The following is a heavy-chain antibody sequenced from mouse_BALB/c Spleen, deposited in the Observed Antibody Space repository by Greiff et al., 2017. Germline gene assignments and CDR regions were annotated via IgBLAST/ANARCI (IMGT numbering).Heavy chain of an antibody. CDR3: ARPYGNSYAMDY. J-gene: IGHJ4*01. V-gene: IGHV5-6*01. Sequence: EVQLVESGGDLVKPGGSLKLSCAASGFTFSSYGMSWVRQTPDKRLEWVATISSGGSYTYYPDSVKGRFTISRDNAKNTLYLQMSSLKSEDTAMYYCARPYGNSYAMDYWGQGTSVTVSS. CDR1: GFTFSSYG. D-gene: IGHD2-10*02. CDR2: ISSGGSYT.